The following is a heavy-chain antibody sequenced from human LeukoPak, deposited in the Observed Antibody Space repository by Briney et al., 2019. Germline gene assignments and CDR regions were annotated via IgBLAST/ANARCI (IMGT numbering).Heavy chain of an antibody. V-gene: IGHV7-4-1*02. CDR2: INTNTGNP. CDR1: GYTFTSYA. Sequence: ASVKVSCKASGYTFTSYAMNWVRQAPGQGLEWMGWINTNTGNPTYAQGFTGRFVFSLDTSVSTAYLQISSLKAEDTAVYYCARSPPPRTYSSSWYFSLATSDYYYYYYMDVWGKGTTVTVSS. J-gene: IGHJ6*03. D-gene: IGHD6-13*01. CDR3: ARSPPPRTYSSSWYFSLATSDYYYYYYMDV.